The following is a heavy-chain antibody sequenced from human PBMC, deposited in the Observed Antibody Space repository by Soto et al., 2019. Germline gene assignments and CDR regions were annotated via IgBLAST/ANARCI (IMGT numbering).Heavy chain of an antibody. CDR1: GFSFNNYA. V-gene: IGHV3-30*18. CDR3: AKSAHPAVVTLYYFDS. D-gene: IGHD2-21*02. Sequence: QVQLVESGGGVVQPGRSLRLSCAASGFSFNNYAKHWVRQAPGKGLEWVTLISDDGSKKYFADSVKGRFTVSRDNSKNTLFLEMNSLKSEDTAVYYWAKSAHPAVVTLYYFDSWGQGTLVTVSS. CDR2: ISDDGSKK. J-gene: IGHJ4*02.